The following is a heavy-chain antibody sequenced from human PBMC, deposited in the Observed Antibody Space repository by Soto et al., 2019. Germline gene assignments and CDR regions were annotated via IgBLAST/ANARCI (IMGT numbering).Heavy chain of an antibody. J-gene: IGHJ6*02. CDR1: GFSLSNARMG. CDR2: IFSNDEK. D-gene: IGHD3-16*02. Sequence: QVTLKASGPVLVKPTETLTLTCTVSGFSLSNARMGVSWLRQPPGKALEWLAHIFSNDEKSYSTSLKSRLTISKDTSKSQVVLTMTNMDPVDTATYYCARIVIGSSGPARYYYYGMDVWGQGTTVTVSS. CDR3: ARIVIGSSGPARYYYYGMDV. V-gene: IGHV2-26*01.